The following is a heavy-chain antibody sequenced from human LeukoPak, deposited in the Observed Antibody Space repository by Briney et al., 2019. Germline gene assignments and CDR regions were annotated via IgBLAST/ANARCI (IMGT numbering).Heavy chain of an antibody. D-gene: IGHD2-15*01. CDR1: GGSISSGGYS. CDR2: IYHSGST. Sequence: SETLSLTCAVSGGSISSGGYSWSWIRQPPGKGLEWIGYIYHSGSTYYNPSLKSRVTISVDRSKNQFSLKLSSVTAADTAVYYCARGYCSGGSCYLLGYWGREPWSPSPQ. CDR3: ARGYCSGGSCYLLGY. V-gene: IGHV4-30-2*01. J-gene: IGHJ4*02.